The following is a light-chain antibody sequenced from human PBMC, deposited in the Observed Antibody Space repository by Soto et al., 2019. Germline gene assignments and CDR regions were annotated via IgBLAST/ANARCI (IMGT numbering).Light chain of an antibody. CDR2: EVV. J-gene: IGLJ1*01. Sequence: QSALTQPPSASGSPGQSVTISCTGTKNDIGVYDFVSWYQHHPGKAPRLIIYEVVQRPSGVPDRFSGSKSGNTASLTVSGRQAADEGDYFCKSYAGSNTYVFGRGTKLTVL. V-gene: IGLV2-8*01. CDR3: KSYAGSNTYV. CDR1: KNDIGVYDF.